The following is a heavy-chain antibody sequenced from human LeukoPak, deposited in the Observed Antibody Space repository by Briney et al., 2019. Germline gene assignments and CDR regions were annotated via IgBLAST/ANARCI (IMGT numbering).Heavy chain of an antibody. D-gene: IGHD6-6*01. CDR1: GGTFSSYA. V-gene: IGHV1-69*01. J-gene: IGHJ4*02. Sequence: SVKVSCKASGGTFSSYAISWVRQAPGQGLEWMGGIIPIFGTANYAQKFQGRVTITADESTSTAYMELSSLRSVDTAVYYCARGAQYSSSSRGDYWGQGTLVTVSS. CDR2: IIPIFGTA. CDR3: ARGAQYSSSSRGDY.